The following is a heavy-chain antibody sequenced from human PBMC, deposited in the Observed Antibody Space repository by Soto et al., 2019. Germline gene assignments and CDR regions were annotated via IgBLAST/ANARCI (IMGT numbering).Heavy chain of an antibody. CDR3: ASNGDYLDY. V-gene: IGHV5-10-1*03. CDR1: GYSFSSHW. D-gene: IGHD4-17*01. J-gene: IGHJ4*02. Sequence: EVQLVQSGAEVKKPGETLTISCKGSGYSFSSHWITWVRQMPGRGLEWMGRIDPRDSYTDYSPSFQGPVTTSTDNSISTAYLHWSSLPASDTAVYYCASNGDYLDYWGPGTLVTFSS. CDR2: IDPRDSYT.